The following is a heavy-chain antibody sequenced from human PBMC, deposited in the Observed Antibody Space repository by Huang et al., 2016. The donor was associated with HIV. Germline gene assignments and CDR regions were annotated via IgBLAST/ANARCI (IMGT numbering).Heavy chain of an antibody. CDR2: IDTSGTYI. Sequence: DVQLVESGGGLVKPGGSLRLSCASSGFIFTSYKMDWVRQAPGRALEWVSSIDTSGTYIYYADSVKGRFTISRDNAKKSLYLQMDSLRAEDTAVYYCARELNSAWYSMDYWGQGTLVTVSS. V-gene: IGHV3-21*02. D-gene: IGHD6-19*01. CDR3: ARELNSAWYSMDY. J-gene: IGHJ4*02. CDR1: GFIFTSYK.